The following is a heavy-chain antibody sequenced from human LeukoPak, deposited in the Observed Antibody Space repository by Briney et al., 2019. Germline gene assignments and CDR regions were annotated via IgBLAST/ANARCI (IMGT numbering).Heavy chain of an antibody. V-gene: IGHV3-21*01. CDR2: ISSSSSYI. CDR3: VRNWNLDS. J-gene: IGHJ4*02. D-gene: IGHD1-1*01. CDR1: VFTFSSYS. Sequence: GGSLRLSCAASVFTFSSYSMNWVRQAPGKGVEGVSSISSSSSYIYYADSRKGRFTISRDNAKNSLFLQMNSLTAEDTSVYYCVRNWNLDSWGQGTLVTVSS.